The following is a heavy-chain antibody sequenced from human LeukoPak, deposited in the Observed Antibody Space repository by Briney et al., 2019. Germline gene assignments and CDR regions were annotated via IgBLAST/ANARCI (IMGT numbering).Heavy chain of an antibody. J-gene: IGHJ4*02. V-gene: IGHV3-9*03. CDR1: GFTFDDYA. D-gene: IGHD3-16*01. CDR3: AKGLGGGGLYYFDY. Sequence: GGSLRLSCAASGFTFDDYAMHWVRQAPGKGLEWVSGISWNSGSIGYADSVKGRFTISRDNAKNSLYLRMNSLRAEDMALYYCAKGLGGGGLYYFDYWGQGTLVTVSS. CDR2: ISWNSGSI.